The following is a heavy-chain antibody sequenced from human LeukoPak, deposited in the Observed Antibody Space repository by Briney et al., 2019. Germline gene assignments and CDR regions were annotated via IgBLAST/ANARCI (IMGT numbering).Heavy chain of an antibody. J-gene: IGHJ6*02. CDR3: ARDRVLYGMDV. D-gene: IGHD4/OR15-4a*01. CDR2: IYYSGNT. CDR1: GGSFSSGSYY. Sequence: SETLSLTCTVSGGSFSSGSYYWSWIRQPPGKGLEWIGCIYYSGNTKYNPSLKSRVSISADTSKNQFSLKLSSVTAADTAIYYCARDRVLYGMDVWGQGTTVAVSS. V-gene: IGHV4-61*01.